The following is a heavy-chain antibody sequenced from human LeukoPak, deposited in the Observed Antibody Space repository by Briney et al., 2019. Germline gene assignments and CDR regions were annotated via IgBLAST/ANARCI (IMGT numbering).Heavy chain of an antibody. Sequence: PGGSLRLPCSASGFTFSIYTMYWVRQAPGKGLEYISTIGGSGNGYSTYYADSVKGRFTISRDNSKSTLYLQMSSLRTEDTAVYYCVKDFGRVLGTPDYWGQGTLVTVSS. D-gene: IGHD3-16*01. CDR1: GFTFSIYT. V-gene: IGHV3-64D*06. J-gene: IGHJ4*02. CDR2: IGGSGNGYST. CDR3: VKDFGRVLGTPDY.